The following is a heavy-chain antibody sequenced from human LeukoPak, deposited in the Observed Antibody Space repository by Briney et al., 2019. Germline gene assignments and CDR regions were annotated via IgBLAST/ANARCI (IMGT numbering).Heavy chain of an antibody. V-gene: IGHV3-7*03. Sequence: PGGSLRLSCSVSGFTFTDHGMSWVRQAPGKGLEWVANIKQDGSEKYYVDSVKGRFTISRDNAKNSLYLQMNSLRAEDTAVYYCARDPTTSGNSALLPDYWGQGTLVTVSS. CDR1: GFTFTDHG. CDR2: IKQDGSEK. J-gene: IGHJ4*02. CDR3: ARDPTTSGNSALLPDY. D-gene: IGHD4-23*01.